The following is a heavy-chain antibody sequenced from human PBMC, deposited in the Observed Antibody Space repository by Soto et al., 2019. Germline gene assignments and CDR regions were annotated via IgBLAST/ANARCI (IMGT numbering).Heavy chain of an antibody. D-gene: IGHD1-26*01. J-gene: IGHJ4*02. CDR3: AGGEEWELPIGYDY. CDR2: IWYDGSNK. V-gene: IGHV3-33*01. Sequence: QVQLVESGGGVVQPGRSLRLSCAASGFTFSSYGMHWVRQAPGKGLEWVAVIWYDGSNKYYADSVKGRFTISRDNSKNTLYLEMNSLSAEDTAVYYCAGGEEWELPIGYDYWGQGTLVTVSS. CDR1: GFTFSSYG.